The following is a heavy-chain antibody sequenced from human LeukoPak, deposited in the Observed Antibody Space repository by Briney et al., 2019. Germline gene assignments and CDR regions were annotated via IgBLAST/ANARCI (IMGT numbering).Heavy chain of an antibody. V-gene: IGHV3-23*01. J-gene: IGHJ4*02. D-gene: IGHD6-13*01. CDR3: AKDPIPRIAAAGTGSAY. Sequence: GGSLRFSCAASGFTFSSYAMSWVRQAPGKGLEWVSAISGSGGSTYYADSVKGRFTISRDNSKNTLYLQMNSLRAEDTAVYYCAKDPIPRIAAAGTGSAYWGQGTLVTVSS. CDR1: GFTFSSYA. CDR2: ISGSGGST.